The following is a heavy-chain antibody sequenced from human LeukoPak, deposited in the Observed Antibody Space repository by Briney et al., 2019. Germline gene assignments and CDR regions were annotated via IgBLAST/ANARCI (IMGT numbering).Heavy chain of an antibody. CDR3: AKDRSHWLAAGFDY. CDR2: ITGNGGST. J-gene: IGHJ4*02. CDR1: GFTFDSYA. V-gene: IGHV3-23*01. Sequence: GGSLRLSCAASGFTFDSYAMTWVRQAPGKGLEWVSGITGNGGSTYYADSVKGRFTISRDNSKNTLYLLMNSLRVEDTAVYYCAKDRSHWLAAGFDYWGQGTQVTVSS. D-gene: IGHD6-19*01.